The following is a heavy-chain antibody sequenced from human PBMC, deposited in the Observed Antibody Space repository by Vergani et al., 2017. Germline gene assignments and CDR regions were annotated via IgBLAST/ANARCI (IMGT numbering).Heavy chain of an antibody. J-gene: IGHJ6*02. CDR1: GGSISSGGYY. CDR3: ARDRPIWYDSSGYYYYYGMDV. CDR2: IYYSGST. D-gene: IGHD3-22*01. Sequence: QVQLQESGPGLVKPSQTLSLTCTVSGGSISSGGYYWSWIRQHPGKGLEWIGYIYYSGSTYYNPSIKSRVTISVDTSKNQFSLKLSSVAAADTAVYYCARDRPIWYDSSGYYYYYGMDVWGQGTTVTVSS. V-gene: IGHV4-31*03.